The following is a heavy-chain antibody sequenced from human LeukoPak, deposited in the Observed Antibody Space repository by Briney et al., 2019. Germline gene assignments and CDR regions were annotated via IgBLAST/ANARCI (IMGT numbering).Heavy chain of an antibody. V-gene: IGHV4-59*01. CDR2: VYYSGST. J-gene: IGHJ4*02. CDR1: GGSMSNYY. D-gene: IGHD3-16*01. CDR3: ARGRYGWLPFDY. Sequence: SETLSLTCTVSGGSMSNYYWSWIRQPPGKGLEWIGYVYYSGSTNYNPSLKSRVTISVDTSKNQFTLKLSSVTAADTAVYYCARGRYGWLPFDYWGQGTLVTVSS.